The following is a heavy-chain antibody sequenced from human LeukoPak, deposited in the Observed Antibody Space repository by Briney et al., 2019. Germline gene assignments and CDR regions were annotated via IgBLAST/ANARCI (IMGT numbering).Heavy chain of an antibody. V-gene: IGHV1-18*01. Sequence: GASVKVSCKASGHTFTNYGITWVRQAPGQGLEWMGWISAYNGNTNYAQKLQGRVTMTTDTSTSTAYMELRSLRSDDTAMYYCARAFGDPTLIDYWGQGTLVTVSS. D-gene: IGHD4-17*01. CDR1: GHTFTNYG. CDR3: ARAFGDPTLIDY. CDR2: ISAYNGNT. J-gene: IGHJ4*02.